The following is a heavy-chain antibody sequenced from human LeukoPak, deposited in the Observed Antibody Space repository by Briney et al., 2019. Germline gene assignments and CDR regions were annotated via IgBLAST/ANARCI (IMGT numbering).Heavy chain of an antibody. V-gene: IGHV3-15*01. Sequence: GGSLRLSCAASGFTFSSYAMSWVRQAPGKGLEWVGRIKSKTDGGTTDYAAPVKGRFTISRDDSKNTLYLQMNSLKTEDTAVYYCTTGTAAGNFDYWGQGTLVTVSS. J-gene: IGHJ4*02. CDR1: GFTFSSYA. CDR3: TTGTAAGNFDY. CDR2: IKSKTDGGTT. D-gene: IGHD6-13*01.